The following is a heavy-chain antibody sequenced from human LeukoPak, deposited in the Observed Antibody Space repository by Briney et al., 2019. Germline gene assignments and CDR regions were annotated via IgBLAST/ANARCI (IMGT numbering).Heavy chain of an antibody. Sequence: PGGSLRLSCAASGFTFSSYAMHWVRQAPGKGLEYVSAISSNGGSTYYANSVKGRFTISRDNSKNTLYLQMGSLRAEDMAVYYCARTSLVRTVTTEKMFFDYWGQGTLVTVSS. CDR3: ARTSLVRTVTTEKMFFDY. CDR2: ISSNGGST. V-gene: IGHV3-64*01. J-gene: IGHJ4*02. CDR1: GFTFSSYA. D-gene: IGHD4-17*01.